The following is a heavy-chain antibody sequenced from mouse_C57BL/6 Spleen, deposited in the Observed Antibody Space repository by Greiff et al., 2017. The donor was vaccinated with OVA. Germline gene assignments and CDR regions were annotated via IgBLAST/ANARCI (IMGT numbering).Heavy chain of an antibody. J-gene: IGHJ3*01. CDR2: IDPSDSYT. CDR3: ARNYYGSEGFAY. CDR1: GYTFTSYW. D-gene: IGHD1-1*01. V-gene: IGHV1-69*01. Sequence: VQLQQPGAELVMPGASVKLSCKASGYTFTSYWMHWVKQRPGQGLEWIGEIDPSDSYTNYNQKFKGKSTLTVDKSSSTAYMQLSSLTSEDSAVYYCARNYYGSEGFAYWGQGTLVTVSA.